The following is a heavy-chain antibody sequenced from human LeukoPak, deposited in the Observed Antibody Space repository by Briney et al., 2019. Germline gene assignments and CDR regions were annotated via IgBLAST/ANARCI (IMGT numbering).Heavy chain of an antibody. Sequence: GGSLRLSCAASGFMFDTYIMTWVRQAPGRGLGWISYINSINAVYYTDSVQGRFNISRDNAKNSLYLQMNSLRVEDTAMYYCARVSARGYDYWGRGTLVTVSS. CDR3: ARVSARGYDY. CDR2: INSINAV. V-gene: IGHV3-48*01. D-gene: IGHD5-18*01. CDR1: GFMFDTYI. J-gene: IGHJ4*02.